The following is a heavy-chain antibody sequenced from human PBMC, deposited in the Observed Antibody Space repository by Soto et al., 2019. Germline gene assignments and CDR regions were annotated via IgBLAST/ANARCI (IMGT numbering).Heavy chain of an antibody. CDR3: ARMGDDPYYFSGLDV. CDR2: ISGYNANT. D-gene: IGHD3-16*01. V-gene: IGHV1-18*01. CDR1: GYSFTRYG. J-gene: IGHJ6*01. Sequence: QVQLVQSGAEVKKPGASVKVSCKASGYSFTRYGISWVRQAPGQGLEWMGWISGYNANTNYPENLQGRVTMHTVTSTSTAYVEVRNLISDDTAVYYCARMGDDPYYFSGLDVWGQGTTVTVSS.